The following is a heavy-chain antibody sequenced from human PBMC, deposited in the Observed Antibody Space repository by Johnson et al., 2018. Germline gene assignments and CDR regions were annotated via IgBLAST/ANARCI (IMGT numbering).Heavy chain of an antibody. CDR2: INSDGSST. V-gene: IGHV3-74*01. D-gene: IGHD7-27*01. J-gene: IGHJ3*02. Sequence: EVQLLETGGGLVQFGGSLRLSCAASGFTFSSYWMHWVRQAPGKGLVWVSWINSDGSSTSYADSVKGRFTISRDNAKNKLYLQMNSLRAEDPAVYYCARYWGWDAFDIWGQGTMVTVSS. CDR1: GFTFSSYW. CDR3: ARYWGWDAFDI.